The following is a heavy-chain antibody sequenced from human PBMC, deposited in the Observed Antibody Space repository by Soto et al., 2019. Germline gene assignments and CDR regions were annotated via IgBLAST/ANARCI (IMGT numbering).Heavy chain of an antibody. Sequence: QVQLVESGGGVVQPGRSLRLSCAASGFTFSSYGMQWVRQAPGKGLEWVAVIWYDGSNKYYADSVKGRFTISRDNSKNTLYLQMNSLRAEDTAVYYGARAAVYSSGWYKAYGVQGTLVTVSS. J-gene: IGHJ4*02. CDR3: ARAAVYSSGWYKAY. CDR1: GFTFSSYG. V-gene: IGHV3-33*01. D-gene: IGHD6-19*01. CDR2: IWYDGSNK.